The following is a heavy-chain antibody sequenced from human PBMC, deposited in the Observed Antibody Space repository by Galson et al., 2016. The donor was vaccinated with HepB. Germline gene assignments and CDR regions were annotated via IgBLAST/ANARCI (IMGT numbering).Heavy chain of an antibody. J-gene: IGHJ4*02. Sequence: SLRLSCAASGLTFSDRYMSWIRQAPGKGLEWVSYISSSGGTIYYADSVKGRFTISRDNAKNSLYLQMNSLRVEATALYYCATDLERSGNYDELFDYWGQGTLVTVSS. V-gene: IGHV3-11*01. D-gene: IGHD1-26*01. CDR3: ATDLERSGNYDELFDY. CDR2: ISSSGGTI. CDR1: GLTFSDRY.